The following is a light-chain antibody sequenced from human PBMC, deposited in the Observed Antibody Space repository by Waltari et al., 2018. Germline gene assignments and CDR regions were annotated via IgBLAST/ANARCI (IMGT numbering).Light chain of an antibody. CDR1: QIVISDS. Sequence: EIVLTQSPGTLSLSPGEGAALSCRASQIVISDSLAWYQHKPGQAPGLLIYGASNRATGIPDRFSGSGSGTEFTLTIGSLEPEDFAIYYCQQYSGSPRTFGQGTKVEI. V-gene: IGKV3-20*01. CDR2: GAS. J-gene: IGKJ1*01. CDR3: QQYSGSPRT.